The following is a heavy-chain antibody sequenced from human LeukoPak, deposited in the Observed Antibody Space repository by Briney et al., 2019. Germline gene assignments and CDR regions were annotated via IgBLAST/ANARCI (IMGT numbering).Heavy chain of an antibody. CDR2: INTNTGNP. V-gene: IGHV7-4-1*02. Sequence: RASVKGSCKASGYTFTSYAMNWVRQAPGQGLEWMGWINTNTGNPTYAQGFTGRFVFSVDTSVSTAYLQSSSLKAEDTAVYYCARAIRTTVTTLSAYWGQGTLVTVSS. CDR3: ARAIRTTVTTLSAY. J-gene: IGHJ4*02. D-gene: IGHD4-11*01. CDR1: GYTFTSYA.